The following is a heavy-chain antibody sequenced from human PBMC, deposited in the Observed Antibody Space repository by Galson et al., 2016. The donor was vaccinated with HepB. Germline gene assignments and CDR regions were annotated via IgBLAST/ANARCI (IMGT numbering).Heavy chain of an antibody. CDR2: INNGAATT. D-gene: IGHD4/OR15-4a*01. V-gene: IGHV3-23*01. J-gene: IGHJ4*02. CDR3: ARDDYSGGRGSPDY. Sequence: SLRLSCAASGFFFSGRAMSWVRQAPGKGLEWVSGINNGAATTGYAASVKGRFTISSDNSKNTLYLQMNSLRTEDTAIYYCARDDYSGGRGSPDYWGQGTLVTVSS. CDR1: GFFFSGRA.